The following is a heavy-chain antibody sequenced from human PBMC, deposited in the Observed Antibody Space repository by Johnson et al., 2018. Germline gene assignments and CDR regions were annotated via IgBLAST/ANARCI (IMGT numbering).Heavy chain of an antibody. CDR2: IKSKTDGGTT. CDR3: TPNCQDGSSWYQYYYYMDV. D-gene: IGHD6-13*01. CDR1: GFTFSSYA. V-gene: IGHV3-15*01. J-gene: IGHJ6*03. Sequence: VQLVQSGGGLVQPGGSLRLSCAASGFTFSSYAMSWVRQAPGKGLEWVGRIKSKTDGGTTDYAAPVKGRFTISRDDSKNTLYLQMNSLKTEDTAVYYCTPNCQDGSSWYQYYYYMDVWGKGTTVTVSS.